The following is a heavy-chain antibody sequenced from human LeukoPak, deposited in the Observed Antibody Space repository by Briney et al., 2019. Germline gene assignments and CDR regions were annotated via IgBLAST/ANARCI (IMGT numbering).Heavy chain of an antibody. V-gene: IGHV1-2*02. D-gene: IGHD2-2*01. CDR3: ARRGYCNSSGCYPIDF. CDR1: GYTFTAYY. Sequence: ASVKVSCKASGYTFTAYYMHWVRQAPGQGLEWMGWINPNSGGTNCAPKFQDRVTMTRDTSINTAYMEIKRLRSDDTAVYYCARRGYCNSSGCYPIDFWGQGTLLTVSS. J-gene: IGHJ4*02. CDR2: INPNSGGT.